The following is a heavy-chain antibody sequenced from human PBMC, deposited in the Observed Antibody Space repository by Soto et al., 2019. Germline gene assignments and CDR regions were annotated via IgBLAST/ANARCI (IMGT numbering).Heavy chain of an antibody. D-gene: IGHD6-6*01. CDR2: IYYSGST. Sequence: SETLSLTCTFSGGSISSGGYYWSWIRQHPGKGLEWIGYIYYSGSTYYNPSLKSRVTISVDTSKNQFSLKLNSVTAADTAVYYCARWGGSSRPCDYWGQGTLVTVS. CDR1: GGSISSGGYY. CDR3: ARWGGSSRPCDY. J-gene: IGHJ4*02. V-gene: IGHV4-31*03.